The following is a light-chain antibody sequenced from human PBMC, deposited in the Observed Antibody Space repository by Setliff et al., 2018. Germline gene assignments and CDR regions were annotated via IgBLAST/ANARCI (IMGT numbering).Light chain of an antibody. V-gene: IGLV2-8*01. CDR1: GGLVGGYNY. CDR2: EVT. CDR3: CSYAGSSTII. Sequence: QSALTQPPSASGSPGQSVTISCTGTGGLVGGYNYVSWYQQHPGKAPRLIIYEVTKRPSGVPDRFSGSNSGNTASLTVSGLQAEDEADYYCCSYAGSSTIIFGGGTKGTVL. J-gene: IGLJ2*01.